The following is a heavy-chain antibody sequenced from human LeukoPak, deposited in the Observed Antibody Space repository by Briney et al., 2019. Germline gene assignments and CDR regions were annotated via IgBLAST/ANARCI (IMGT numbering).Heavy chain of an antibody. J-gene: IGHJ4*02. CDR1: GGTFSSYA. CDR2: IIPIFGTA. V-gene: IGHV1-69*01. Sequence: ASVTVSCKASGGTFSSYAISWVRQAPGQGLEWMGGIIPIFGTANYAQKFQGRVTITADESTSTAYMELSSLRSEDTAVYYCARVHYDILTGYSYFDYWGQGTLVTVSS. CDR3: ARVHYDILTGYSYFDY. D-gene: IGHD3-9*01.